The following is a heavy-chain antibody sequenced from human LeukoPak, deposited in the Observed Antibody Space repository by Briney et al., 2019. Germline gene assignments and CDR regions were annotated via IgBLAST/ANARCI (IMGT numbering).Heavy chain of an antibody. V-gene: IGHV3-33*08. Sequence: GGSLRLSCAASGFTFSSYSMNWVRQAPGKGLEWVAGLWHDGSNECYADSVKGRFTTSRDNSKNTLYLQMNSLRAEDTAVYYCARGVWCSDGSCYRTFDYWGQGALVTVSS. J-gene: IGHJ4*02. CDR3: ARGVWCSDGSCYRTFDY. D-gene: IGHD2-15*01. CDR2: LWHDGSNE. CDR1: GFTFSSYS.